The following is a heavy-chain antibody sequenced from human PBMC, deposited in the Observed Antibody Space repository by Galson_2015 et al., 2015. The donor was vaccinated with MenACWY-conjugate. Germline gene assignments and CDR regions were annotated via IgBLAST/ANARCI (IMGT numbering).Heavy chain of an antibody. CDR2: LIPIFDIT. CDR3: ARGSVIRDGLLDY. V-gene: IGHV1-69*02. CDR1: GGTFSSYT. D-gene: IGHD2-21*01. J-gene: IGHJ4*02. Sequence: SVKVSCKASGGTFSSYTIGWVRQAPGQRLEWMGSLIPIFDITNYAQQFQGRVTFTADKSTGTAYMELRSLRSGDTGIYYCARGSVIRDGLLDYWGQGTLVTVS.